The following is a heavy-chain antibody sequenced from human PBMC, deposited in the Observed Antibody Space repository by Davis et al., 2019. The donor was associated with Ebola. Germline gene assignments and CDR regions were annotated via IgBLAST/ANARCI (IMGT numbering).Heavy chain of an antibody. V-gene: IGHV1-18*01. CDR3: ARGGYCSSTSCYYPDYYYYGMDV. Sequence: ASVTVSCKASGYTFTSYGISWVRQAPGQGLEWMGWISAYNGNTNYAQKLQGRVTMTTDTSTSTAYMELRSLRSDDTAVYYCARGGYCSSTSCYYPDYYYYGMDVWGQGTTVTVSS. CDR1: GYTFTSYG. D-gene: IGHD2-2*01. J-gene: IGHJ6*02. CDR2: ISAYNGNT.